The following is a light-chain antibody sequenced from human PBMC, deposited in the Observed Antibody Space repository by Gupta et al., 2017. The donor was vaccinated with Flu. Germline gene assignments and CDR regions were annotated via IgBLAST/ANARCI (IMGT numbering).Light chain of an antibody. V-gene: IGLV1-44*01. CDR2: TNN. CDR1: SSNIGQNS. Sequence: QSVLTQPPSASGTPGPRVTISCSGGSSNIGQNSVNWYQQLPGTAPKLLIHTNNQRPSGVPDRFSGSKSGTSASLAISGLQSEDEADYYCAAWDDSLNALFGGGTKVTVL. J-gene: IGLJ2*01. CDR3: AAWDDSLNAL.